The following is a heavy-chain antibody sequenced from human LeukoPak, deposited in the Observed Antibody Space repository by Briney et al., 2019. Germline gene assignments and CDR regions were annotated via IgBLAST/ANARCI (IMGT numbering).Heavy chain of an antibody. CDR1: GYTFTGYY. D-gene: IGHD3-10*01. CDR3: VRDRGVWAFDV. V-gene: IGHV1-2*02. Sequence: ASVKVSCKASGYTFTGYYMHWVRQAPGQGPEWMGWINPNSGGTFYAQKFQDRVTMTRDTSISTAYMELNRLRSDDTAVYYCVRDRGVWAFDVWGQGTMVTVSS. J-gene: IGHJ3*01. CDR2: INPNSGGT.